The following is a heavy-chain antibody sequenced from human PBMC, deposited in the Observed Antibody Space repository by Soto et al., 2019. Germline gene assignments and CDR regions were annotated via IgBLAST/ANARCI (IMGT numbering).Heavy chain of an antibody. CDR1: GFTFSSYW. CDR2: INSDGSST. Sequence: PGGSLRLSCAASGFTFSSYWMHWVRQAPGKGLVWVSRINSDGSSTSYADSVKGRFTISRDNAKNTLYLQMNSLRAEDTAVYYCARGYCSSTSCYPTGVSSLLDSWGQGTLVTVSS. CDR3: ARGYCSSTSCYPTGVSSLLDS. J-gene: IGHJ5*01. D-gene: IGHD2-2*01. V-gene: IGHV3-74*01.